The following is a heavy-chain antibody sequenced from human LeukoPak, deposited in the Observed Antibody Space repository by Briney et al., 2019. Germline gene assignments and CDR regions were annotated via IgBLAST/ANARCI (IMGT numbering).Heavy chain of an antibody. CDR1: VGSISSYS. V-gene: IGHV4-4*08. Sequence: SETLSLTCIVSVGSISSYSWSWIRQPPGKGLEWIGSILSSGSTYYNPSLKSRVTISVDTSKNQFSLKLSSVTAADTAVYYCARDPGVTPQYYFDYWGQGTLVTVSS. J-gene: IGHJ4*02. D-gene: IGHD3-10*01. CDR2: ILSSGST. CDR3: ARDPGVTPQYYFDY.